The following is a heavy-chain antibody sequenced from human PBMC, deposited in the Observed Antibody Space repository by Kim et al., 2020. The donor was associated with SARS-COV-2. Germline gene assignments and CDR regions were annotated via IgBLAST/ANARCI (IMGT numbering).Heavy chain of an antibody. CDR3: ARTITMVRGVLREYFDY. Sequence: FQGRVTITADESTSTAYMELSSLRSEDTAVYYCARTITMVRGVLREYFDYWGQGTLVTVSS. V-gene: IGHV1-69*01. D-gene: IGHD3-10*01. J-gene: IGHJ4*02.